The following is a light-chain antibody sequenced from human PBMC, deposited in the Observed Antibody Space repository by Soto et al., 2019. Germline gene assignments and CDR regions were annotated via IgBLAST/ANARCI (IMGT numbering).Light chain of an antibody. CDR1: SSDVGSFNL. V-gene: IGLV2-23*02. Sequence: QSALTQPASVSGYPGQSITISCTGTSSDVGSFNLVSWYQHHPGKAPKLMIYEVSNRPSTVSNRFSGSKSGNTASLTISGLQAENEADYYCCSYAGSSTLVFGGGTKLTVL. CDR2: EVS. J-gene: IGLJ2*01. CDR3: CSYAGSSTLV.